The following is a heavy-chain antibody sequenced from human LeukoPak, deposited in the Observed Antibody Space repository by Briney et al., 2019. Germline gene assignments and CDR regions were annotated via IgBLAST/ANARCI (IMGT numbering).Heavy chain of an antibody. CDR1: GFTFSSYA. D-gene: IGHD2-2*02. J-gene: IGHJ5*02. CDR3: FYTVARGA. V-gene: IGHV3-23*01. CDR2: ISGSGGNT. Sequence: GGSLRLSCSASGFTFSSYAMHWVRQAPGKGLEWVSTISGSGGNTYYADFVKGRFTISRDNSKNTLYLQMNSLRADDTAVYYCFYTVARGAWGQGTLVTVSS.